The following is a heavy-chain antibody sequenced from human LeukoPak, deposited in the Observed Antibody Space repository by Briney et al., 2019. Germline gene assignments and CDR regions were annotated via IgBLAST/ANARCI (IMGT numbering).Heavy chain of an antibody. D-gene: IGHD3-3*01. CDR3: ARVYNTYYDFWSGHIYYMDV. J-gene: IGHJ6*03. CDR2: ISAYNGNT. CDR1: GYIFTTYA. Sequence: ASVKVSCKASGYIFTTYAISWVRQAPGQGLEWLGWISAYNGNTNYAQKFQGRVTMTTDTSTSTAYMELRSLRSDDTAVYYCARVYNTYYDFWSGHIYYMDVWGKGTTVTVSS. V-gene: IGHV1-18*01.